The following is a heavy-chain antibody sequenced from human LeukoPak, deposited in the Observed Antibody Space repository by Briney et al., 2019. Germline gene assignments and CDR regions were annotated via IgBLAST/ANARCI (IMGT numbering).Heavy chain of an antibody. D-gene: IGHD2-2*01. Sequence: GGSLRLSCAASGFTFSSYAMSGVRQAPGKGLEWVSAISGSGGSTYYADSVKGRFTISRDNSKNTLYLQMNSLRAEDTAVYYCATYQLLLSLLFWGQGTLVTVSS. CDR3: ATYQLLLSLLF. CDR2: ISGSGGST. J-gene: IGHJ4*02. CDR1: GFTFSSYA. V-gene: IGHV3-23*01.